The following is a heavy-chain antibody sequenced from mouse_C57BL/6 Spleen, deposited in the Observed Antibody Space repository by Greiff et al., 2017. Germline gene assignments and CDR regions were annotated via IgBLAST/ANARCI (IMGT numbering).Heavy chain of an antibody. J-gene: IGHJ1*03. CDR2: IHPNSGST. D-gene: IGHD1-1*01. Sequence: QVQLQQPGAELVKPGASVKLSCKASGYTFTSYWMHWVKQRPGQGLEWIGMIHPNSGSTNYNEKFKSKATLTVDKSSSTAYMQLSSLTSEDSAVYYCARSTEYGSSYWYFDVWGTGTTVTVSS. V-gene: IGHV1-64*01. CDR1: GYTFTSYW. CDR3: ARSTEYGSSYWYFDV.